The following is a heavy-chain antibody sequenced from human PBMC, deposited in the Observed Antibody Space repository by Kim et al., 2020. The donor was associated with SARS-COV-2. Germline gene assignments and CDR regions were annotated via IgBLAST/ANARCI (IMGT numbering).Heavy chain of an antibody. CDR2: FDPSGIST. V-gene: IGHV1-46*01. J-gene: IGHJ4*02. CDR1: GYTFTSYY. CDR3: ACLSGPAAGTSY. D-gene: IGHD6-13*01. Sequence: ASVKVSCKASGYTFTSYYMHWVRQAPGQGLDWMGIFDPSGISTRYAQKFQDRVTMTRDTSTGTVYMELSGLRSEDTAIYYCACLSGPAAGTSYWGQGTLVTVCS.